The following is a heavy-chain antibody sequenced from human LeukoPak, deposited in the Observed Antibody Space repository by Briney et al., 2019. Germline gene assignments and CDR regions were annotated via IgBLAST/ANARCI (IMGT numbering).Heavy chain of an antibody. D-gene: IGHD3-22*01. J-gene: IGHJ4*02. CDR3: ARVDRSGYADY. CDR2: IIPILGIA. CDR1: GGTFSSYT. Sequence: ASVKVSCKASGGTFSSYTISWVRQAPGQGLEWMGRIIPILGIANYAQKFQGRVTITADKSTSTAYMELSSLRSEDTAVYYCARVDRSGYADYWGQGTLVTVSS. V-gene: IGHV1-69*02.